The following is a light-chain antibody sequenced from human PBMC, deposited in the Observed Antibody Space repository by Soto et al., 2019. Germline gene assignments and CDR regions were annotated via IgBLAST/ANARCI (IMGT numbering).Light chain of an antibody. J-gene: IGLJ3*02. Sequence: QSALTQPASVSGSLGQSITISCTGTSSDVGGYDYVSWYRQHPGKVPKLIIYEVYKRPSGVSNRFSGSKSANTASLTISGLQADDEADYYCSSFTSSSTQVFGGGTKLTVL. V-gene: IGLV2-14*01. CDR1: SSDVGGYDY. CDR3: SSFTSSSTQV. CDR2: EVY.